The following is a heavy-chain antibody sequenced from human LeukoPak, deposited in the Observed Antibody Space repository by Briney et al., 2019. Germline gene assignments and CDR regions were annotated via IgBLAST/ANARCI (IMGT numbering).Heavy chain of an antibody. CDR2: IYYNGNT. J-gene: IGHJ4*02. CDR1: GVSVSSSDYY. V-gene: IGHV4-39*01. CDR3: AKTYRARGYTYGYFDY. D-gene: IGHD5-18*01. Sequence: SETLSLTCTVSGVSVSSSDYYWGWIRQPPGKGLEWLGSIYYNGNTYYNPSLKSRVTISVDTSKNQFSLKLSSVTAADTAVYYCAKTYRARGYTYGYFDYWGQGTLVTVSS.